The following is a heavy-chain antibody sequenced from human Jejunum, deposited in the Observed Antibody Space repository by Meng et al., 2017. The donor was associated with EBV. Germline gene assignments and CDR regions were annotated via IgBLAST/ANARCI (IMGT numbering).Heavy chain of an antibody. CDR3: ARVAYDEAFAGWFDP. J-gene: IGHJ5*02. D-gene: IGHD5-12*01. Sequence: QVQLKQWGAGLLRPTETLSLTCAVYGGSFSGYYWSWVRQPPGRGLEWIGEINHGDRTNYNPSLKSRVTVSVDTSKNQFSLRLTSVTDADTAVYYCARVAYDEAFAGWFDPWGQGTLVTVSS. V-gene: IGHV4-34*02. CDR2: INHGDRT. CDR1: GGSFSGYY.